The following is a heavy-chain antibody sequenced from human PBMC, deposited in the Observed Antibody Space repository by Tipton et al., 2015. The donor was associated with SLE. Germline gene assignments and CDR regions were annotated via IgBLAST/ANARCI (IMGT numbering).Heavy chain of an antibody. J-gene: IGHJ5*02. CDR3: ARAAYYYGSGSYYNVGWFDP. Sequence: TLSLTCTVSGGSISSYYWSWIRQPPGKGLEWIGEINQSGSTNYNPSLTSRGTISVDTSKNQFSLKLNSVTAADTAVYYCARAAYYYGSGSYYNVGWFDPWGQGTLVAVSS. V-gene: IGHV4-34*01. CDR1: GGSISSYY. CDR2: INQSGST. D-gene: IGHD3-10*01.